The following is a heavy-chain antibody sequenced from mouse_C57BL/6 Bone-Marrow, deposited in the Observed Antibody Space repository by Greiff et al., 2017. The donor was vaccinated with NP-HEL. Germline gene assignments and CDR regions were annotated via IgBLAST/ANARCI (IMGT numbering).Heavy chain of an antibody. V-gene: IGHV1-82*01. J-gene: IGHJ3*01. CDR1: GYAFSSSW. Sequence: VQLQQSGPELVKPGASVKISCKASGYAFSSSWMNWVKQRPGKGLEWIGRIYPGDGDTNYNEKFKSKGTLTVDTSSSTAYMQLSIRTSEDSAVYYFATYGPFAYWGQGTLVTVSA. D-gene: IGHD1-1*02. CDR3: ATYGPFAY. CDR2: IYPGDGDT.